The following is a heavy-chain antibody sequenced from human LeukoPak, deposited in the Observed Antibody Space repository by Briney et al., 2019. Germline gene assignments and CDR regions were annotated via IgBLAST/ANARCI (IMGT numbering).Heavy chain of an antibody. J-gene: IGHJ1*01. V-gene: IGHV4-34*01. Sequence: PSETLSLTCAVYGGSFSGYYWSWIRQPPGKGLEWIGEINHSGSTNYNPSLKSRATISVDTSKNQFSLKLSSVTAADTAVYYCARGTSIAVAGHPEYFQHWGQGTLVTVSS. D-gene: IGHD6-19*01. CDR3: ARGTSIAVAGHPEYFQH. CDR1: GGSFSGYY. CDR2: INHSGST.